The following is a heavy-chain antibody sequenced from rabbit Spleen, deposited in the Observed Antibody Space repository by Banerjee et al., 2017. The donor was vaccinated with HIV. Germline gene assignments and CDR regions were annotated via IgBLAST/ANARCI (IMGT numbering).Heavy chain of an antibody. Sequence: QEQLEESGGDLVKPGASLTLTCTASGFSFSSGYDMCWVRQAPGKGLEWIACIYAGYSGNTWYASWAKGRFTISKTSSTTVTLQMTSLTAADTATYFCARGSAAMTMVITGYYFNLWGPGTLVTVS. CDR2: IYAGYSGNT. J-gene: IGHJ4*01. CDR1: GFSFSSGYD. CDR3: ARGSAAMTMVITGYYFNL. V-gene: IGHV1S45*01. D-gene: IGHD2-1*01.